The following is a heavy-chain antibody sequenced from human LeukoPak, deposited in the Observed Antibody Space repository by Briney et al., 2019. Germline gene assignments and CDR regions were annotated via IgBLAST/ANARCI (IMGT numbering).Heavy chain of an antibody. CDR1: GFTFSSYG. CDR2: TWYDGSNK. V-gene: IGHV3-33*01. J-gene: IGHJ6*02. Sequence: GGSLRLSCAAYGFTFSSYGMHWVRQAPGKGLEWVAATWYDGSNKYYADSVKGRFTISRDNSKNTLYLQMNSLRAEDTAVYFCARGGHCSTTSCSNYDGMDVWGQGTTLTVSS. CDR3: ARGGHCSTTSCSNYDGMDV. D-gene: IGHD2-2*01.